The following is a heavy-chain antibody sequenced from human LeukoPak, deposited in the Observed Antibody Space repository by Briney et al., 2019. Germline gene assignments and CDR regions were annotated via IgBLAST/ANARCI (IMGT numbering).Heavy chain of an antibody. CDR2: IIPMIGTT. CDR3: ASGSCYDSSGLVD. V-gene: IGHV1-69*04. D-gene: IGHD3-22*01. CDR1: GDTFSSYD. J-gene: IGHJ4*02. Sequence: SVKVSCKASGDTFSSYDVSWVRQAPGQGLEWMGRIIPMIGTTNYAQNFQGRLTTTMDKSTTTAYMELSRLRSEDTAMYYCASGSCYDSSGLVDWGQGTLVTVSS.